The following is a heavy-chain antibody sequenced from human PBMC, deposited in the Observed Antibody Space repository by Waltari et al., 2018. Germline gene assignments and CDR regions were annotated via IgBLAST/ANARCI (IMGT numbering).Heavy chain of an antibody. J-gene: IGHJ6*02. D-gene: IGHD6-6*01. Sequence: QLQLQESGPGLVKPSETLSLTCTVSGGSISSSSYYWGWIRQPPGKGLEWIGSIYYSGSTYYNPSLKSRVTISVDTSKNQFSLKLSSVTAADTAVYYCARDNGIAARPDPGWDYYYYGMDVWGQGTTVTVSS. V-gene: IGHV4-39*07. CDR2: IYYSGST. CDR3: ARDNGIAARPDPGWDYYYYGMDV. CDR1: GGSISSSSYY.